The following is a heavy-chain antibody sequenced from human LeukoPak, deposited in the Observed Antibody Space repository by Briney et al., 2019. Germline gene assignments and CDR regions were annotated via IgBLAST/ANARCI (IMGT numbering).Heavy chain of an antibody. Sequence: GGSLRLSCAASGFTFSDYYINWIRQAPGRGLEWVAYITSSGSTIYYADSVKGRFTISRDNAKNSVCLQMNSLRAEDTAVYYCARDHIRWLVRGHDAFDIWGQGTPVTVSS. CDR1: GFTFSDYY. J-gene: IGHJ3*02. V-gene: IGHV3-11*04. D-gene: IGHD6-19*01. CDR3: ARDHIRWLVRGHDAFDI. CDR2: ITSSGSTI.